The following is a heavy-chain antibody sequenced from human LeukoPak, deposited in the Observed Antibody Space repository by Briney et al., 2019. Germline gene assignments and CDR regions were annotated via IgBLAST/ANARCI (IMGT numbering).Heavy chain of an antibody. CDR2: IYSSGTT. CDR1: GDSVSSYY. CDR3: AREGSSRPFDY. V-gene: IGHV4-4*07. Sequence: SETLSLTCTVSGDSVSSYYWTWIRQPAGKGLEWIGRIYSSGTTHYNPSLKSRVTMSVDMSKNQFTLKLSSVTAADTAVYYCAREGSSRPFDYWGQGTLVTVSS. J-gene: IGHJ4*02. D-gene: IGHD1-26*01.